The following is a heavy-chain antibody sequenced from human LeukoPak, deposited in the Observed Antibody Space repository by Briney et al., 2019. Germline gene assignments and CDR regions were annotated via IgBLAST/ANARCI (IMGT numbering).Heavy chain of an antibody. CDR1: GFTFSVYG. J-gene: IGHJ4*02. CDR3: ARELGSGTFDY. V-gene: IGHV3-33*01. CDR2: MWYDGSKE. D-gene: IGHD6-19*01. Sequence: GGSLRLSCAASGFTFSVYGMHWVRQPPGKGLDGVAVMWYDGSKEYYADSVKGRSTISRDTFTNTLYLQMNSLRAEDTAVYYCARELGSGTFDYWGQGTLVTVSS.